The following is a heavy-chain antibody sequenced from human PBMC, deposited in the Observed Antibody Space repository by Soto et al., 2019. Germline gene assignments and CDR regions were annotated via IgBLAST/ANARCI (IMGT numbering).Heavy chain of an antibody. D-gene: IGHD2-15*01. J-gene: IGHJ4*02. CDR2: INPSGGST. V-gene: IGHV1-46*01. CDR3: ARAYPYCSGGSCYSRGVGGYFDY. CDR1: GYTFTSYY. Sequence: QVQLVQSGAEVKKPGASVKVSCKASGYTFTSYYMHWVRQAPGQGLEWMGIINPSGGSTSYAQKFQGRVTMTRDTSTSTVYMELSSLRSEDTAVYYCARAYPYCSGGSCYSRGVGGYFDYWGQGTLVTVSS.